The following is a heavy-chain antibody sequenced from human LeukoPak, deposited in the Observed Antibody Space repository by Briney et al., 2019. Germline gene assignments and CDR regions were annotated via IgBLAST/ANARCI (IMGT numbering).Heavy chain of an antibody. CDR2: INPNSGGT. D-gene: IGHD5-18*01. J-gene: IGHJ3*02. Sequence: ASVKVSCKASGYTFTGYYMHWVRQAPGQGLEWMGWINPNSGGTNYAQKFQGRVTMTGDTSISTAYMELSRLRSDDTAVYYCAREGYPRPSGRHDAFDIWGQGTMVTVSS. CDR1: GYTFTGYY. V-gene: IGHV1-2*02. CDR3: AREGYPRPSGRHDAFDI.